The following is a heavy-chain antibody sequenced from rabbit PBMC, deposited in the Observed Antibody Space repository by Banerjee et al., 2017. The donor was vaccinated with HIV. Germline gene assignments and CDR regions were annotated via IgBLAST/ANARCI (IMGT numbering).Heavy chain of an antibody. J-gene: IGHJ6*01. CDR3: ARAGTTYGYAGYAYATLDL. CDR1: GFDFSRNA. D-gene: IGHD6-1*01. V-gene: IGHV1S45*01. CDR2: IDTGSGST. Sequence: QQQLEESGGGLVKPGGTLTLTCKASGFDFSRNAMYWVRQAPGKGLEWIGCIDTGSGSTYYASWTKGRFTISKASSTTVTLQMTSLTAADTATYFCARAGTTYGYAGYAYATLDLWGPGTLVTVS.